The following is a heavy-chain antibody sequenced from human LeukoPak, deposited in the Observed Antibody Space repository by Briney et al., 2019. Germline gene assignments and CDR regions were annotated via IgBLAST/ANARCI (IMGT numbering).Heavy chain of an antibody. D-gene: IGHD2-2*01. Sequence: PGGSLRLSCAASGFTFSSYSMNWVRQAPGKGLEWVSYISSSSSTIYYADSVKGRFTISRDNAKNSLYLQMNSLRAEDTAVYYCARDARLIPVVPAAMLLFRYYYMDVWGKGTTVTVSS. CDR3: ARDARLIPVVPAAMLLFRYYYMDV. CDR2: ISSSSSTI. CDR1: GFTFSSYS. V-gene: IGHV3-48*04. J-gene: IGHJ6*03.